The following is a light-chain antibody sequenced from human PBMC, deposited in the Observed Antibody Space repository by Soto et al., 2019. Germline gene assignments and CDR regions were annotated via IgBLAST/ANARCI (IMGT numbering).Light chain of an antibody. V-gene: IGKV3-20*01. J-gene: IGKJ2*01. Sequence: EIVLTQSPGTLSLSPGERTTLSCRASQSVRSSNLAWYQQKPGQAPRLLIYGASSRATGIPDRFSGSGSGTDFTLTISRLEPEDFAGYYCQQYGSSPRTFGQGTKLEIK. CDR3: QQYGSSPRT. CDR2: GAS. CDR1: QSVRSSN.